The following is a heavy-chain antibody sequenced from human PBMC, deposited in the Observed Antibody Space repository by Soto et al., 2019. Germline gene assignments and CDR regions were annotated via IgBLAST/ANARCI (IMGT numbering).Heavy chain of an antibody. V-gene: IGHV1-69*01. CDR3: ASERLVVVPDGTPSYSYDMDV. CDR2: IIPMFGTT. Sequence: QVQLVQSGSEVKKPGSSVRVSCKASGGSSNTYAVSWVRQAPGQGLEWMGGIIPMFGTTNYAEKFQGRVTITADESTSTANMELNNLRFDDTALYYCASERLVVVPDGTPSYSYDMDVWGHGTTVTVSS. J-gene: IGHJ6*02. CDR1: GGSSNTYA. D-gene: IGHD6-13*01.